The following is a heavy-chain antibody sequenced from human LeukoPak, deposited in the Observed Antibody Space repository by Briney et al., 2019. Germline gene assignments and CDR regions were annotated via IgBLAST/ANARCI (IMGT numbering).Heavy chain of an antibody. CDR3: ARENGYSSSLDAFDI. CDR1: GFTVSSNY. Sequence: GGSLRLSCAASGFTVSSNYMSWVRQAPGKGLEWVSVIYSGGSTYYADSVKGRFTISRDNSKNTLYLQMNSLRAEDTAVYYCARENGYSSSLDAFDIWGQGTMVTVS. V-gene: IGHV3-66*01. CDR2: IYSGGST. D-gene: IGHD6-13*01. J-gene: IGHJ3*02.